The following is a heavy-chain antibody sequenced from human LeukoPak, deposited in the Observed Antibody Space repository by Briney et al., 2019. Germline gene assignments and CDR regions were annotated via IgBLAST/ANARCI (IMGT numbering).Heavy chain of an antibody. D-gene: IGHD5-12*01. J-gene: IGHJ4*02. CDR3: ASDYSGYDY. V-gene: IGHV4-34*01. CDR2: INHSGST. CDR1: GGSFSGYY. Sequence: SETLSLTCAVYGGSFSGYYWSWIRQPPGKGLEWIGEINHSGSTNYNPSLKSRVTISVDTSKNQFSLKLSSVTAADTAVYYCASDYSGYDYWGQGTLVTVSS.